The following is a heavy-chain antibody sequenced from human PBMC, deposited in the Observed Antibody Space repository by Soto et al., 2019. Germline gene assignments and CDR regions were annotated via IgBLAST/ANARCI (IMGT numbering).Heavy chain of an antibody. Sequence: QMQLVQSGAEVKRPGASVRVSCKSSGYTFTSFYIHWVRQAPGQGREWMGIINPSGGITNFAQRFQGRVTMTRDMSTNTHSMELSSLKSDDTAVYYCASSPAFSSSWYGIPPDPSHGMDVWGQGTTVTVS. D-gene: IGHD6-13*01. CDR1: GYTFTSFY. V-gene: IGHV1-46*01. CDR3: ASSPAFSSSWYGIPPDPSHGMDV. CDR2: INPSGGIT. J-gene: IGHJ6*02.